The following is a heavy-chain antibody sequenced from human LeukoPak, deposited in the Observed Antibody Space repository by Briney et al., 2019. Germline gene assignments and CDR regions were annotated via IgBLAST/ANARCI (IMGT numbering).Heavy chain of an antibody. CDR3: ARDGYNWVFDY. CDR2: ISYDGSNK. V-gene: IGHV3-30*03. Sequence: GRSLRLSCAASGFTFSSYGMHWVRQAPGEGLEWVAVISYDGSNKYYADSVKGRFTISRDNSKNTLYLQMNSLRAEDTAVYYCARDGYNWVFDYWGQGTLVIVSS. D-gene: IGHD5-24*01. J-gene: IGHJ4*02. CDR1: GFTFSSYG.